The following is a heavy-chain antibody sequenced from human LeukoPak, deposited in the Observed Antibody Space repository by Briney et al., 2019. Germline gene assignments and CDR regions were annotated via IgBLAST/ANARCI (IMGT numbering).Heavy chain of an antibody. V-gene: IGHV3-23*01. J-gene: IGHJ4*02. Sequence: PGESLRLSCVASGFTFSNYAINWVRQAPGKGLEGVATIGGGARTDYGDPVKGRFTISRDNSKNTRYLRMNSLRAEDTAIYYCAKGSNRLSSFDYWGQGTLVTVSS. CDR3: AKGSNRLSSFDY. D-gene: IGHD2/OR15-2a*01. CDR1: GFTFSNYA. CDR2: IGGGART.